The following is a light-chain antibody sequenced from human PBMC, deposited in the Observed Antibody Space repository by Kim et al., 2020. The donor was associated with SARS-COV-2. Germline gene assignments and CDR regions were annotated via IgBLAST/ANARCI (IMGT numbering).Light chain of an antibody. V-gene: IGKV3-15*01. CDR3: QQYNDWPRT. CDR2: GPS. J-gene: IGKJ1*01. CDR1: QSVSSN. Sequence: EIVMTQSPAILSVSPGERATLSCRASQSVSSNVAWFQQKRGQAPRLLIYGPSTRATGISARFSGSGSGTAFTLTISSLQSEDFAVYYCQQYNDWPRTFGQGTKV.